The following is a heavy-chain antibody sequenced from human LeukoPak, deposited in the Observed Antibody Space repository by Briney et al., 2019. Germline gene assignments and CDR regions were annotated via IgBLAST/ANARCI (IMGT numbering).Heavy chain of an antibody. CDR1: GYTFTSYG. J-gene: IGHJ6*02. V-gene: IGHV1-18*01. CDR3: ARVPAAAYPTGTHHHYRMDV. CDR2: ISAYNGNT. Sequence: GASVKVSCKASGYTFTSYGISWVRQAPGQGLEWMGWISAYNGNTNYAQKLQGRVTMTTDTSTSTAYMELRSLRSDDTAVCYCARVPAAAYPTGTHHHYRMDVRGPGNTVTVSS. D-gene: IGHD2-8*02.